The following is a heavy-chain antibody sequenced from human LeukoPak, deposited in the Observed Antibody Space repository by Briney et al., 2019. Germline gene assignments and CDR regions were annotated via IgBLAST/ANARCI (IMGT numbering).Heavy chain of an antibody. CDR2: IVGNSGSI. V-gene: IGHV3-23*01. CDR1: GFTFSSFA. CDR3: ARDPGAARFDY. Sequence: GGSLRLSCAASGFTFSSFAMNWVRQAPGKRLEWVSSIVGNSGSIYYADSVKGRFTISRDNTKNTLFLQMNSLRAEDTAVYYCARDPGAARFDYWGQGTLVTVSS. D-gene: IGHD6-19*01. J-gene: IGHJ4*02.